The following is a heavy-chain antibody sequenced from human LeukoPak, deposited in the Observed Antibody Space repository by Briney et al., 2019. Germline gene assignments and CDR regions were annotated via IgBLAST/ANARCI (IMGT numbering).Heavy chain of an antibody. D-gene: IGHD2-2*02. CDR2: IIPIFGTA. CDR3: ARDLSCSSTSCYKDYYYYYMDV. V-gene: IGHV1-69*05. J-gene: IGHJ6*03. CDR1: GYTFSSYA. Sequence: GASVKVSCKASGYTFSSYAISWVRQAPGQGLEWMGGIIPIFGTANYAQKFQGRVTITTDESTSTAYMELSSLRSEDTAVYYCARDLSCSSTSCYKDYYYYYMDVWGKGTTVTVSS.